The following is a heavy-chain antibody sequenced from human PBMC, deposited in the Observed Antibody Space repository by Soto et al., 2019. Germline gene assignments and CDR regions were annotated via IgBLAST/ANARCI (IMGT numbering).Heavy chain of an antibody. CDR1: GGSISSGGYY. CDR2: IYYSGST. D-gene: IGHD1-20*01. V-gene: IGHV4-31*03. Sequence: PSETLSLTCTVSGGSISSGGYYWSWIRQHPGKGLEWIGYIYYSGSTYYNPSLKSRVTISVDTSKNQFSLKLSSVTAADTAVYYCARAEYNWNNSYFDYWGQGTLVTVSS. CDR3: ARAEYNWNNSYFDY. J-gene: IGHJ4*02.